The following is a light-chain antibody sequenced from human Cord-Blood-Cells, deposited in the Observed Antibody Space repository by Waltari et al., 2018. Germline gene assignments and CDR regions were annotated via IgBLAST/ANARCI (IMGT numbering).Light chain of an antibody. CDR3: QQSYSTPPEYT. J-gene: IGKJ2*01. V-gene: IGKV1-39*01. Sequence: DIQMTQSPSSLSASVGDRVTITCRASQSISSYLNWYQQKPGKVPELLIYAASSLQSGVPSRVSGSGSGTDFTLTISSLQPEDFATYYCQQSYSTPPEYTFGQGTKLEIK. CDR1: QSISSY. CDR2: AAS.